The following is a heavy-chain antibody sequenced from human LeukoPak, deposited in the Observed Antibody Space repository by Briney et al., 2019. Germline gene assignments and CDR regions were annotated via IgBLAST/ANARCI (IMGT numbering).Heavy chain of an antibody. J-gene: IGHJ1*01. Sequence: SETLSLTCTVSGGSISSYYWSWIRQPPGSGLQWIGYIYYSGSTNYNPSLKSRVTISVDTTKNQFSLKLTSVTAADTAVYYCARHPASNREYFQHWGQGTLVTVSS. CDR3: ARHPASNREYFQH. CDR1: GGSISSYY. V-gene: IGHV4-59*08. D-gene: IGHD1-14*01. CDR2: IYYSGST.